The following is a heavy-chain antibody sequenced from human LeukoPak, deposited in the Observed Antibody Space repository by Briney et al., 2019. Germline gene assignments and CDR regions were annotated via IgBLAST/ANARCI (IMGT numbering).Heavy chain of an antibody. V-gene: IGHV3-23*01. D-gene: IGHD1-1*01. CDR1: GFTFSDYA. J-gene: IGHJ3*02. CDR2: ISGSGAST. Sequence: GGSLRLSCAASGFTFSDYAMSWVRQAPGRGLEWVSAISGSGASTYYADSVKGRFTISRDNSKNTLYLQLNSLRAEDTAVYYCARDYSQNEPNPDAFDIWGQGTMVTVSS. CDR3: ARDYSQNEPNPDAFDI.